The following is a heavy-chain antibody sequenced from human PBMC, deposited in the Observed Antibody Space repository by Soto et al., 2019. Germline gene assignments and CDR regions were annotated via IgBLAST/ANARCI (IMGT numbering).Heavy chain of an antibody. V-gene: IGHV4-39*01. Sequence: ASETLSLTCTVSGGSISSSSYYWGWIRQPPGKGLEWIGSIYYSGSTYYNPSLKSRVTISVDTSKNQFSLKLSSVTAADTAVYYCARHWAWDSSSADYFDYWGQGTLVTVSS. CDR1: GGSISSSSYY. CDR3: ARHWAWDSSSADYFDY. CDR2: IYYSGST. J-gene: IGHJ4*02. D-gene: IGHD6-6*01.